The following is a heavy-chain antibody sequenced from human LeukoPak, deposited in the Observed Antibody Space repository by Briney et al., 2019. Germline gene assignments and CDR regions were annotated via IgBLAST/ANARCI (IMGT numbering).Heavy chain of an antibody. CDR1: GGTFSSYA. Sequence: RASVKVPCKASGGTFSSYAISWVRQAPGQGLEWMGRIIPILGIANYAQKFQGRVTITADKSTSTAYMELSSLRSEDTAVYYCARSAAAGHDAFDIWGQGTMVTVSS. CDR2: IIPILGIA. V-gene: IGHV1-69*04. J-gene: IGHJ3*02. CDR3: ARSAAAGHDAFDI. D-gene: IGHD6-13*01.